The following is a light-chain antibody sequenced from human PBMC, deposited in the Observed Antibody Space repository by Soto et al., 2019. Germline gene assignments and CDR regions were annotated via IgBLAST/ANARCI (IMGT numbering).Light chain of an antibody. CDR3: SSYTSNNFYV. CDR1: GSDISAYNY. Sequence: QSVLTQPASVCGSPGQSITISCTGTGSDISAYNYVSWYQQHPGKAPKLMIYEVGDRPSGLSNRFSGSKSGNTASLTISRLQPEDEADYYCSSYTSNNFYVFGTGTKVTVL. J-gene: IGLJ1*01. CDR2: EVG. V-gene: IGLV2-14*01.